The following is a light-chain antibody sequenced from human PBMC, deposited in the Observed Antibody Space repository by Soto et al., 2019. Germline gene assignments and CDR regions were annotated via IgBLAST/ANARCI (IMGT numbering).Light chain of an antibody. CDR2: GAS. Sequence: EIVLTQSPGTLSLSPGERANLSCRARQRVCRSYLAWYQQKPGQAPRLLIYGASSRATGIPDRFSGSGSGTDFTLTISRLEPEDFAVYYCQQYGSSPPWTFGQGTKVEIK. J-gene: IGKJ1*01. CDR3: QQYGSSPPWT. V-gene: IGKV3-20*01. CDR1: QRVCRSY.